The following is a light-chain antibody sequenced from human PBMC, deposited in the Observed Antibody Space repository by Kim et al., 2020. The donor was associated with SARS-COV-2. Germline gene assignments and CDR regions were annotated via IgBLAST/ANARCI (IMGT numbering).Light chain of an antibody. CDR3: QAWDSSTYWV. CDR1: KLGDKY. J-gene: IGLJ3*02. V-gene: IGLV3-1*01. CDR2: QDS. Sequence: SYELTQPPSVSVSPGQTASITCSGDKLGDKYACWYQQKPGQSPVLVIYQDSTRPSGIPERFSCSNSGNTATLTITGTQAMGEADYYCQAWDSSTYWVFG.